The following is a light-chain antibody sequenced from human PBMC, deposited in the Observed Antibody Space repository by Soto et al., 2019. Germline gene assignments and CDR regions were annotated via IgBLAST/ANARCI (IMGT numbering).Light chain of an antibody. Sequence: AIEVTQSPSSRSAAVVDRLTITCPASQGIGNDLGWYQQKIGKAPRLLIYAATSLQSGVPSRFSGSGYGTDFNLTISSLQTEDFAVYYCQQYNNWPLTFGQGTRLEIK. CDR1: QGIGND. V-gene: IGKV1-6*01. CDR3: QQYNNWPLT. CDR2: AAT. J-gene: IGKJ5*01.